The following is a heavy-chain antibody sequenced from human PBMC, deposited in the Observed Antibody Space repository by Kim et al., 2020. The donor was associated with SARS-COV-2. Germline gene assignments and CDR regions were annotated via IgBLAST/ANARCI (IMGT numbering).Heavy chain of an antibody. D-gene: IGHD6-13*01. CDR3: ASSRIAAAGPYFDY. V-gene: IGHV3-30*04. J-gene: IGHJ4*02. CDR2: ISYDGSNK. Sequence: GGSLRLSCAASGFTFSSYAMHWVRQAPGKGLEWVAVISYDGSNKYYADSVKGRFTISRDNSKNTLYLQMNSLRAEDTAVYYCASSRIAAAGPYFDYWGQGTLVTVSS. CDR1: GFTFSSYA.